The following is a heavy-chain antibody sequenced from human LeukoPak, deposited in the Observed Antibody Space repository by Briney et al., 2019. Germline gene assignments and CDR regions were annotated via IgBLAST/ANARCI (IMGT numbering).Heavy chain of an antibody. CDR3: ARWYSVGWNYYFDL. CDR1: GGSFSGYY. J-gene: IGHJ2*01. D-gene: IGHD1-7*01. V-gene: IGHV4-34*01. Sequence: SETLALTCYLYGGSFSGYYWSWIRQSPGKGLEWIGEINQIGNTNYIPSLKSRLTISIDTSKNQFSLRLSSMTAADTAVYYCARWYSVGWNYYFDLWGRGTLVTVSS. CDR2: INQIGNT.